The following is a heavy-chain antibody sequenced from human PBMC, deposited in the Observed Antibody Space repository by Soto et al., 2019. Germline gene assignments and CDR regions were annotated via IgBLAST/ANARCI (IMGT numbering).Heavy chain of an antibody. CDR2: ISYSGST. CDR1: GGSICSGNYY. V-gene: IGHV4-30-4*01. Sequence: SETLSLTCTVSGGSICSGNYYWSWIRQPPGKGLEWIGFISYSGSTYYSLSLKSRVTISVDTSKNQFSLNLSFVTAADTAVYYCATMGTPATGLYYFDYWGQGTLVTVSS. D-gene: IGHD5-18*01. CDR3: ATMGTPATGLYYFDY. J-gene: IGHJ4*02.